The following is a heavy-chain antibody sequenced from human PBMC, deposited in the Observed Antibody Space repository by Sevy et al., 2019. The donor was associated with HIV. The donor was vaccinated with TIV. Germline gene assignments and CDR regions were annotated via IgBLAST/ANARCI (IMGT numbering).Heavy chain of an antibody. CDR3: AKDQGYYDFWSGYSTYYYYYGMDV. J-gene: IGHJ6*02. CDR1: GFTFSSYG. V-gene: IGHV3-30*18. Sequence: GGSLRLSCAASGFTFSSYGMHWVRQAPGKGLEWVAVISYDGSNKYYADSVKGRFTISRDNSKNTLYLQMNSLRAEDTAGYYCAKDQGYYDFWSGYSTYYYYYGMDVWGQGTTVTVSS. CDR2: ISYDGSNK. D-gene: IGHD3-3*01.